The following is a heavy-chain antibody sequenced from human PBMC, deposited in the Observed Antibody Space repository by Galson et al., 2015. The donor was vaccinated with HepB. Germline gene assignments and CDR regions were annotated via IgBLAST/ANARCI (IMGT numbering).Heavy chain of an antibody. CDR1: GFTFSDYA. V-gene: IGHV3-23*01. J-gene: IGHJ2*01. CDR2: ISSSGGTI. CDR3: AKKKYPELPAAGSWNKRNYWYFDL. D-gene: IGHD6-19*01. Sequence: SLRLSCAVSGFTFSDYAMSWVRQAPGKGLEWVSGISSSGGTIYYADSVKGRFTISRDISRDTLYLQMNSLRADDTAVYYCAKKKYPELPAAGSWNKRNYWYFDLWGRGTLVTVFS.